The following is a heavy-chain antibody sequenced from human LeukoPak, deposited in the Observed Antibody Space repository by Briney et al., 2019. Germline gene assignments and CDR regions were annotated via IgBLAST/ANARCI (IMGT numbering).Heavy chain of an antibody. D-gene: IGHD3-10*01. CDR2: IYYSGST. Sequence: SETLSLTCTVSGGSISSGGYYWSWIRQHPGKGLEWIGYIYYSGSTYYNPSLKSRVTISVDTSKNQFSLKLSSVTAADTAVYYCARDGRVRGARYYGMDVWGKGTTVTVSS. V-gene: IGHV4-31*03. CDR3: ARDGRVRGARYYGMDV. J-gene: IGHJ6*04. CDR1: GGSISSGGYY.